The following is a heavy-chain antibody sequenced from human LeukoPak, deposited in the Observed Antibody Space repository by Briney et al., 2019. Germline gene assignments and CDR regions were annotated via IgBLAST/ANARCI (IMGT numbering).Heavy chain of an antibody. J-gene: IGHJ3*02. CDR2: FSGSGGST. CDR3: AKDPLRYFDWLLGEAFDI. V-gene: IGHV3-23*01. Sequence: GPLRLPCPASGFPFSSYAMTWVRQAPGKGLGGVSAFSGSGGSTYYAASVKGWFTISRDNSKNTLYLQMNSLRAEDPAVYYCAKDPLRYFDWLLGEAFDIWGQGTMVTVSS. D-gene: IGHD3-9*01. CDR1: GFPFSSYA.